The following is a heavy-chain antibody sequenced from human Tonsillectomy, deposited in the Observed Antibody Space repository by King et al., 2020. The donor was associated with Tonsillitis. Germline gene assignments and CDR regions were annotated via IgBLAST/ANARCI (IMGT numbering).Heavy chain of an antibody. Sequence: VQLVESGGGVVQPGRSLRLSCAASGVTFSSYALHWVRQAPGKGLEWVAIISYHGSNKYYADSVKGRFTISRDDSKNTLFLQMNSLRSEDTAVYYCARDRRAQGLVEGRGWFYYGMDVWGQGTTVTVSS. D-gene: IGHD6-19*01. J-gene: IGHJ6*02. CDR2: ISYHGSNK. CDR1: GVTFSSYA. V-gene: IGHV3-30-3*01. CDR3: ARDRRAQGLVEGRGWFYYGMDV.